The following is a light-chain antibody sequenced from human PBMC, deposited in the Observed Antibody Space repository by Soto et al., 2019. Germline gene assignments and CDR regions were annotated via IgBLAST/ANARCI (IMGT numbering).Light chain of an antibody. CDR2: DVS. Sequence: DIQMTQSPCTLSASVGDRVTVTCRASQSIGRWLAWYQQKPGKAPRLLIHDVSTLQSGVPSRFSGSGSGTEFTLTISSLEPEDFAVYYCQQRSNWPPTFGQGTRLAI. V-gene: IGKV1-5*01. CDR3: QQRSNWPPT. J-gene: IGKJ5*01. CDR1: QSIGRW.